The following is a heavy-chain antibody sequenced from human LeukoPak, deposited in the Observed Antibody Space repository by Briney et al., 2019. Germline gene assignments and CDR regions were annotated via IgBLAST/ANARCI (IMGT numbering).Heavy chain of an antibody. CDR2: INPNSGGT. CDR3: ARGDYSSGWYVFDY. Sequence: ASVKVSCKASGYTFTGYYMHWVRQAPGQGLEWMGWINPNSGGTNYAQKFQGRVTMTRDTSISTAYMELSRLRSNDTAVYYCARGDYSSGWYVFDYWGQGTLVTVSS. V-gene: IGHV1-2*02. CDR1: GYTFTGYY. D-gene: IGHD6-13*01. J-gene: IGHJ4*02.